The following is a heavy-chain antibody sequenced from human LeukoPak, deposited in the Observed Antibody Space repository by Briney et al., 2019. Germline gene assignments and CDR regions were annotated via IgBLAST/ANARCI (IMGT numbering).Heavy chain of an antibody. J-gene: IGHJ4*02. CDR3: AKEAHLLRFLEWLLGSLDY. D-gene: IGHD3-3*01. V-gene: IGHV3-30*18. CDR1: GFTFSSYG. CDR2: ISYDGSNK. Sequence: GRSLRLSCAASGFTFSSYGMHWVRQAPGKGLEWVAVISYDGSNKYYADSVKGRFTISRDNSKNTLYLQMNSLRAEDTAVYYCAKEAHLLRFLEWLLGSLDYWGQGTLVTVSS.